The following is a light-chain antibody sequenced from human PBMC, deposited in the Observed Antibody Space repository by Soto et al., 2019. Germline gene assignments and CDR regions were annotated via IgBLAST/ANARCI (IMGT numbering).Light chain of an antibody. Sequence: DIVMTQSPLSLPVTPGEPASISCKASQSLLHSNGYNFLDWYLQKPGQSPQLLIHLGSNRASGVPDRFSGSGSGTDFTLKISRVEAEDVGVYYCMQALQTPPYTFGRGTKVDIK. CDR3: MQALQTPPYT. J-gene: IGKJ2*01. V-gene: IGKV2-28*01. CDR1: QSLLHSNGYNF. CDR2: LGS.